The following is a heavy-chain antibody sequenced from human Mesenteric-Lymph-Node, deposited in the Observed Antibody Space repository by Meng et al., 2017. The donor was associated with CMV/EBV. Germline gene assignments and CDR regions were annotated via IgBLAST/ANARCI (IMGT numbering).Heavy chain of an antibody. J-gene: IGHJ4*02. V-gene: IGHV3-30*02. CDR1: GFTFSSYG. CDR2: IRYDGSNI. D-gene: IGHD2-2*01. Sequence: GESLKISCAVSGFTFSSYGMHWVRQAPGKGLEWVAFIRYDGSNIYYGDSVKGRFTISRDNSKNTLYLQTDSLRAEDTAVYYCAKDESPAVAVPAASLDYWGQGTLVTVSS. CDR3: AKDESPAVAVPAASLDY.